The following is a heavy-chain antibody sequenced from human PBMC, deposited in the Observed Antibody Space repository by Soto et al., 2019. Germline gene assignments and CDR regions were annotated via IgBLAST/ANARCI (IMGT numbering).Heavy chain of an antibody. CDR3: ARGDSNYDILTGHPNKWYYYGMDV. J-gene: IGHJ6*02. CDR2: INHSGST. D-gene: IGHD3-9*01. Sequence: SETLSLTCAVYGGSFSGYYWSWIRQPPGKGLEWIGEINHSGSTNYNPSLKSRVTISVDTSKNQFSLKLSSVTAADTAVYYCARGDSNYDILTGHPNKWYYYGMDVWGQGTTVTVSS. CDR1: GGSFSGYY. V-gene: IGHV4-34*01.